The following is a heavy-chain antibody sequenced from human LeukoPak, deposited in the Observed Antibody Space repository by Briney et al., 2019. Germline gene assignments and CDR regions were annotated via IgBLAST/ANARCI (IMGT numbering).Heavy chain of an antibody. D-gene: IGHD6-19*01. CDR2: ISSSSSYI. CDR1: GFTFSSYS. J-gene: IGHJ3*02. CDR3: ARGGWVGAFDI. V-gene: IGHV3-21*01. Sequence: GGSLRLSCAASGFTFSSYSVNWLRQAPGKGLEWVSSISSSSSYIYYADSVKGRFTISRDNAKNSLYLQMNSLRAEDTAVYYCARGGWVGAFDIWGQGTMVTVSS.